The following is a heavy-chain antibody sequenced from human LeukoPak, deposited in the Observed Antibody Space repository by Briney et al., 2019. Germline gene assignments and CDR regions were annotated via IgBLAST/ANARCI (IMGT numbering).Heavy chain of an antibody. CDR3: ARDPRGYFDY. J-gene: IGHJ4*02. D-gene: IGHD5-24*01. V-gene: IGHV4-59*06. Sequence: PSETLSLTCTVSGGSISSYYWSWIRRHPGKGLEWIGYIYYSGSTYYNPSLKSRVTISVDTSKNQFSLKLSSVTAADTAVYYCARDPRGYFDYWGQGTLVTVSS. CDR2: IYYSGST. CDR1: GGSISSYY.